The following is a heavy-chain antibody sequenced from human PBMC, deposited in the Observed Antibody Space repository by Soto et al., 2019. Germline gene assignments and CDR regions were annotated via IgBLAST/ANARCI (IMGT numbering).Heavy chain of an antibody. CDR2: ISGSGGST. Sequence: VQLLESGGGLVQPGGSLRLSCAVSGFTFTNYAMNWVRQAPGKGLAWVATISGSGGSTYYADSVKGRFTISRDNSKDTLFLQMNSLRAEDTAVYYCAKVRDYYGSSGYYYEGPLDYWGQGTLVTVSS. CDR3: AKVRDYYGSSGYYYEGPLDY. CDR1: GFTFTNYA. D-gene: IGHD3-22*01. J-gene: IGHJ4*02. V-gene: IGHV3-23*01.